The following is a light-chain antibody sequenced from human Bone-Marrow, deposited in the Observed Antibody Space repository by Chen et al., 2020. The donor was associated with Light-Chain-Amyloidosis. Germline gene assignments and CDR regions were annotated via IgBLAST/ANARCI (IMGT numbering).Light chain of an antibody. J-gene: IGLJ3*02. CDR2: RNT. CDR3: QSYDSSLSAWV. V-gene: IGLV1-40*01. CDR1: SSNIGADYD. Sequence: QSVLTQPPSVSGAPGQRVTISCTGSSSNIGADYDVPWYQQLPGAAPKLLIFRNTNRPSGGPDRFSGFKSGTSASLVITGLQAEDEAYYYCQSYDSSLSAWVFGGGTKLTVL.